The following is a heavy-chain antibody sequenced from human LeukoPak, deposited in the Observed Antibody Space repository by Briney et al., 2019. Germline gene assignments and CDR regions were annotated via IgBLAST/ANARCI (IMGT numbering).Heavy chain of an antibody. CDR1: GFTFSSYW. J-gene: IGHJ6*02. V-gene: IGHV3-7*01. Sequence: GGSLRLSCAASGFTFSSYWMSWVRQAPGKGLEWVANIKQDGSDNYYVDSVKGRFTISRDNAKNSVYLQMNSLRAEDTAVYYCAKDRSSYYYYGMDVWGQGTTVTVSS. CDR2: IKQDGSDN. CDR3: AKDRSSYYYYGMDV. D-gene: IGHD3-16*02.